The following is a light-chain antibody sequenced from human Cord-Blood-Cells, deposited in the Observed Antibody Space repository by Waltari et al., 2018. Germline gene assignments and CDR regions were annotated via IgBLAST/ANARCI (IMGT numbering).Light chain of an antibody. V-gene: IGKV1-9*01. CDR2: AAT. CDR3: QQLNSYPIT. Sequence: IQLTQSPSSLSASVGDRVTITCRDSQGIRSYLAWYQQKPWKAPKLLIYAATTLQSGVSSRFSGSGSGTDFTLTISSLQPEDFATYYCQQLNSYPITFGQGTRLEIK. CDR1: QGIRSY. J-gene: IGKJ5*01.